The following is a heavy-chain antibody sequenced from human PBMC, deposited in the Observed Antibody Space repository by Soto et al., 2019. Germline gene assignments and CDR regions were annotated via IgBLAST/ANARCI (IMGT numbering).Heavy chain of an antibody. J-gene: IGHJ4*02. Sequence: EVQLVESGGGLVQPGGSLRLSCAASGFTVSSNYMSWVRQAPGKGLEWVSVIYSGGSTYYADSVKGRFTISRDNSRNTLYLHMNSLRAEDTAVYYCARVGGYTYGVDYWGQGTLVTVSS. V-gene: IGHV3-66*01. CDR3: ARVGGYTYGVDY. CDR2: IYSGGST. CDR1: GFTVSSNY. D-gene: IGHD5-18*01.